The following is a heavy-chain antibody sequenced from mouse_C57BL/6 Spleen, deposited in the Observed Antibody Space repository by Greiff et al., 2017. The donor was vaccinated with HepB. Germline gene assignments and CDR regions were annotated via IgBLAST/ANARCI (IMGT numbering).Heavy chain of an antibody. V-gene: IGHV5-4*01. Sequence: VESGGGLVKPGGSLKLSCAASGFTFSSYAMSWVRQTPEKRLEWVATISDGGSYTYYPDNVKGRFTISRDNAKNNLYLQMSHLKSEDTAMYYCARDGNYPDYWGQGTTLTVSS. CDR2: ISDGGSYT. CDR1: GFTFSSYA. D-gene: IGHD1-1*02. CDR3: ARDGNYPDY. J-gene: IGHJ2*01.